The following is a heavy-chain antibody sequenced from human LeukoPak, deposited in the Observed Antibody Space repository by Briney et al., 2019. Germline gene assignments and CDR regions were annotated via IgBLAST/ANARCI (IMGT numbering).Heavy chain of an antibody. CDR1: GFTFSSYA. V-gene: IGHV3-23*01. D-gene: IGHD3-9*01. CDR3: AKAFDPHPKKDAFDI. CDR2: ISGNGRST. Sequence: GGSLRLSCAASGFTFSSYAMSWVRQAPGKGLEWVSAISGNGRSTYYADSVKGRFTISRDNSRNTLYLQMNSLRAEDTAVYYCAKAFDPHPKKDAFDIWGQGTMVTVSS. J-gene: IGHJ3*02.